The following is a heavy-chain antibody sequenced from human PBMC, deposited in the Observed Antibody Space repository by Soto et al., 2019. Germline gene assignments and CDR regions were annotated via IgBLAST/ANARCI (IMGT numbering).Heavy chain of an antibody. CDR1: GGTFSSYT. V-gene: IGHV1-69*02. D-gene: IGHD2-15*01. CDR3: ARSQGHCSGGSCYSEYYYYYMDV. J-gene: IGHJ6*03. Sequence: QVQLVQSGAEVKKPGSSVKVSCKASGGTFSSYTISWVRQAPGQGLEWMGRIIPILGIANYAQQFQGGVTITADKSTSTAYMELSSLRSEDTAVYYCARSQGHCSGGSCYSEYYYYYMDVWGKGTTVTVSS. CDR2: IIPILGIA.